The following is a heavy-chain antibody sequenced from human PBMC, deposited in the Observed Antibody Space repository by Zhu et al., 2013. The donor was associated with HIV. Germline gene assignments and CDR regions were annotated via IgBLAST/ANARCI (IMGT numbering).Heavy chain of an antibody. J-gene: IGHJ3*02. CDR3: ARDIADYIHAFDI. V-gene: IGHV4-34*01. Sequence: QVQLQQWGAGLLKPSETLSLTCAVYGGSFSGYYWGWIRQPPGKGLEWIGSIYYSGSTYYNPSLKSRVTISVDTSKNQFSLKLSSVTAADTAVYYCARDIADYIHAFDIWGQGTMVTVSS. CDR2: IYYSGST. CDR1: GGSFSGYY. D-gene: IGHD5-12*01.